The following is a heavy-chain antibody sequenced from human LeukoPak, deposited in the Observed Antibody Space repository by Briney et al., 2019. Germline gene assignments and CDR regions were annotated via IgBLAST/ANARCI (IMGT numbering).Heavy chain of an antibody. CDR2: IRNTANNYAT. CDR1: GFTFSGST. J-gene: IGHJ4*02. D-gene: IGHD2-2*01. CDR3: TAYCLGTSCHSSVDS. V-gene: IGHV3-73*01. Sequence: GGSLRLSCAVSGFTFSGSTMHWVRQASGKGLEWVGHIRNTANNYATAYAASLKGRFTISRDDSKSTAYLQMNSLRTEDTAVYYCTAYCLGTSCHSSVDSWGQGTLVTVSS.